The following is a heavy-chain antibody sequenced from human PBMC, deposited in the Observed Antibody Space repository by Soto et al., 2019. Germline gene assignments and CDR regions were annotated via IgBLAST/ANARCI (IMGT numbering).Heavy chain of an antibody. V-gene: IGHV3-23*01. CDR1: GFTFSSSA. CDR2: IGGSGGST. CDR3: AKGLGSLGF. D-gene: IGHD2-2*03. Sequence: EVQLLESGGGLVQPGGSLRLSCAASGFTFSSSAMSWVRQAAGKGLEWVSGIGGSGGSTYYADSVKGRFTISRDNSKNTLYVQMNSLRAGDTAVYYWAKGLGSLGFWGQGTLVTVSS. J-gene: IGHJ4*02.